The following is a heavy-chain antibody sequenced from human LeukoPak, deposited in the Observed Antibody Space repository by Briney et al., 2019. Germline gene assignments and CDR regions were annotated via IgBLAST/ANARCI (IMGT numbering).Heavy chain of an antibody. J-gene: IGHJ4*02. D-gene: IGHD2-2*01. CDR1: GYTFTGYY. CDR2: INPNSGGT. Sequence: GASVKVSCKASGYTFTGYYMHWVRQAPGQGLEWMGWINPNSGGTNYAQKFQGRVAMTRNTSISTAYMELSRLRSDDTAVYYCARDVGGVVPSSGVYWGQGTLVTVSS. V-gene: IGHV1-2*02. CDR3: ARDVGGVVPSSGVY.